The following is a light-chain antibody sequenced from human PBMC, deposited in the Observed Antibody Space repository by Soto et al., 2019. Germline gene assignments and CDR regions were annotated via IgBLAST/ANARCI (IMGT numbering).Light chain of an antibody. CDR2: LNSDGSH. CDR1: SEHSNYA. V-gene: IGLV4-69*01. Sequence: QLVLTQSPSASASLGASVRLTCTLSSEHSNYAIAWHQQQPEKGPRYLMKLNSDGSHSKGDGIPDRFSGSSSGAERYLTIPSLQSEDEADYYCQTGGAGSPFGGGTQLTVL. CDR3: QTGGAGSP. J-gene: IGLJ2*01.